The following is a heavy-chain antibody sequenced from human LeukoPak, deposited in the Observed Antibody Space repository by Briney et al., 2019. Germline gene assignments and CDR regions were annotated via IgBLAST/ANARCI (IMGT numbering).Heavy chain of an antibody. Sequence: SETLSLTCAVYGGSFSGYYWSWIRQPPGKGLEWIGEINHSGSTNYNPSLKSRVTISVDTSKNQFSLKLSSVTAADTAVYYCARLDVDTAMLDYWGQGTLVTVSS. CDR3: ARLDVDTAMLDY. CDR2: INHSGST. V-gene: IGHV4-34*01. D-gene: IGHD5-18*01. J-gene: IGHJ4*02. CDR1: GGSFSGYY.